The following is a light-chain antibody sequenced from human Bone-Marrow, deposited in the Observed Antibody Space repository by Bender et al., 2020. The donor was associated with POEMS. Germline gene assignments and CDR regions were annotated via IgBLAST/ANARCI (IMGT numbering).Light chain of an antibody. J-gene: IGLJ2*01. V-gene: IGLV2-14*03. CDR1: SSDVGDYNY. CDR3: SSYTSSTTVI. Sequence: QSALTQPASVSASPGQSITISCTGTSSDVGDYNYVSWYQQHPGKAPKLMIYDVTYRPSGVSDRFSGSKSGNTASLTVSGLQAEDEADYYCSSYTSSTTVIFGGGTKLTVL. CDR2: DVT.